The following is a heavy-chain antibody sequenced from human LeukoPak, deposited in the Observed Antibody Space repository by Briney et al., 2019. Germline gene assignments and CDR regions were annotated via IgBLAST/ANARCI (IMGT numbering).Heavy chain of an antibody. CDR3: ARDGGGMVGALYYFDS. Sequence: GGSLRLSCVASGFTFSSYSMNWVRQAPGKGLEWVSSTSSSSSFIYYADSVKGRFTISRDNAKNSLYLQMNSLRAEDTAVYYCARDGGGMVGALYYFDSWGLGTLVTVSS. J-gene: IGHJ4*02. D-gene: IGHD1-26*01. CDR2: TSSSSSFI. V-gene: IGHV3-21*01. CDR1: GFTFSSYS.